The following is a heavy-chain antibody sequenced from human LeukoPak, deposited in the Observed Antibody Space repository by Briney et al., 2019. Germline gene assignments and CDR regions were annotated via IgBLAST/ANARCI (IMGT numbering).Heavy chain of an antibody. CDR2: IYSSGST. Sequence: LRLSCAASGFTFSDYYMSWIRQPAGKGLEWIGRIYSSGSTDYNSSLKSRVTMSVDTSKNQFSLKLSSVTAADTAVYYCARGAYGSGSTNWFDPWGQGTLVTVSS. J-gene: IGHJ5*02. V-gene: IGHV4-4*07. CDR1: GFTFSDYY. CDR3: ARGAYGSGSTNWFDP. D-gene: IGHD3-10*01.